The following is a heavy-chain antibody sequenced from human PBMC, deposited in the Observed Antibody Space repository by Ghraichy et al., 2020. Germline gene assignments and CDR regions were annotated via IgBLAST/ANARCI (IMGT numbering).Heavy chain of an antibody. CDR1: GGSISSPTFS. CDR2: VYHNGKT. J-gene: IGHJ2*01. CDR3: ARQNRGGEDYYASSGYFPGYYWYFDL. Sequence: SETLSLTCSVSGGSISSPTFSWAWIRQTPGKGLEWIGGVYHNGKTFYNPSLRSRVSMSVDTSKNQFSLRLSSMSAADTAVYFCARQNRGGEDYYASSGYFPGYYWYFDLWGRGTLVTVSS. D-gene: IGHD3-22*01. V-gene: IGHV4-39*01.